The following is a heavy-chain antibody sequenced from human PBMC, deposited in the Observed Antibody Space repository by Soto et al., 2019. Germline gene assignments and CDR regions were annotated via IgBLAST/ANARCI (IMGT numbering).Heavy chain of an antibody. Sequence: GGSLRLPCAASGFTFGSYAMGWVRQAPGKGLEWVSSVGPSGASTKYADSVKGRFTVSRDIFKSTLYLHMSSLRAEDTALYFCAKLYYYDSTGYFRHFDNWGQGTLVTVSS. CDR2: VGPSGAST. V-gene: IGHV3-23*01. J-gene: IGHJ4*02. CDR3: AKLYYYDSTGYFRHFDN. D-gene: IGHD3-22*01. CDR1: GFTFGSYA.